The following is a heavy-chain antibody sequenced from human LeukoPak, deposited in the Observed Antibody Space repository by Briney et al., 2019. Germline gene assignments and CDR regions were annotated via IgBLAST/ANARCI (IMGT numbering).Heavy chain of an antibody. D-gene: IGHD6-19*01. CDR2: TSYNGNT. Sequence: ASLRESCKDSVYTLRHYGISSVRQTPGLGLEWMGWTSYNGNTNYAQKLQDRGTMTTDTSTTTAYMELRSLESDDTAVYYCARQSGSGLQALGYWGQGTLVTVSS. J-gene: IGHJ4*02. V-gene: IGHV1-18*04. CDR3: ARQSGSGLQALGY. CDR1: VYTLRHYG.